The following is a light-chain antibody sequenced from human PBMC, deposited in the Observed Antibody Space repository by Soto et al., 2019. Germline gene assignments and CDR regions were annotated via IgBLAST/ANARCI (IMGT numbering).Light chain of an antibody. CDR2: GDS. CDR1: NIGTKN. V-gene: IGLV3-9*01. Sequence: SYELTQPLSVSVALGQTARITCGGNNIGTKNVHWYHQKPGQAPVLVIYGDSNRPSGIPERFSGSNSGNTATLTISRAQAGDEADYYCLVWDSNTGVFGGGTKLTVL. J-gene: IGLJ3*02. CDR3: LVWDSNTGV.